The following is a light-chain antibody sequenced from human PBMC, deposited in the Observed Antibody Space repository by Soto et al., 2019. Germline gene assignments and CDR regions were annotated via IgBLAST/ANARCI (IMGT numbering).Light chain of an antibody. V-gene: IGLV2-8*01. J-gene: IGLJ2*01. CDR2: EVS. CDR3: TSYAGSNSVV. CDR1: SSDVRGYNY. Sequence: QSVLTQPPSASGSPGQSVTISCTGTSSDVRGYNYVSWYQQHPGKAPKLMIYEVSKRPSGVPDRFSGSKSGNTASLTVSGLQAEDEADYYCTSYAGSNSVVFGGGTKLTVL.